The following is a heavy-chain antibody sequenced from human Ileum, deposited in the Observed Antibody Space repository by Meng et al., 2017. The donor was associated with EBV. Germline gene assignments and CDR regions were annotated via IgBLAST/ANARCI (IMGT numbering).Heavy chain of an antibody. V-gene: IGHV4-39*07. CDR1: GGSFSSRKYY. J-gene: IGHJ4*02. D-gene: IGHD1-26*01. Sequence: QLQLQESGPGLVKPSETLSLTCGVSGGSFSSRKYYWGWIRQPPGKALEWIASIYYSGTTYYNPSLQSRVSISVDKSKNQVSLNMTSMTAADTAVYYCASRELAPFDYWGQGTLVTVSS. CDR2: IYYSGTT. CDR3: ASRELAPFDY.